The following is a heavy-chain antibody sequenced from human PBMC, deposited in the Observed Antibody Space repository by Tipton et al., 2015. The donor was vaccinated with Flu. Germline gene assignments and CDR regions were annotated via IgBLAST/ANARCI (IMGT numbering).Heavy chain of an antibody. D-gene: IGHD5-24*01. V-gene: IGHV4-38-2*02. CDR1: GYSISSGYY. CDR3: ARRLRRLLQLPYYFDY. CDR2: IYHSGST. J-gene: IGHJ4*02. Sequence: TLSLTCTVSGYSISSGYYWGWIRQPPGKGLEWIGSIYHSGSTYYNPSLKSRVTISVDTSKNQFSLKLSSVTAADTAVYYCARRLRRLLQLPYYFDYWGQGTLVTVSS.